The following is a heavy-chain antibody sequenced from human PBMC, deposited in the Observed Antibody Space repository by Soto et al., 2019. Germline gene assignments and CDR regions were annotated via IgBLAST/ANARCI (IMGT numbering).Heavy chain of an antibody. V-gene: IGHV1-8*01. Sequence: QAQLVQSGAEVRRPGASVKVSCKASGYTFGSHDINWVRQAPGQGLEWMGWMNPNTGNTGYAQNLQGRVTMTRTASISTAYMELSGLKSEDTAVYYCARVGPRAFDIWGQGTMVTGSS. CDR2: MNPNTGNT. J-gene: IGHJ3*02. CDR1: GYTFGSHD. CDR3: ARVGPRAFDI.